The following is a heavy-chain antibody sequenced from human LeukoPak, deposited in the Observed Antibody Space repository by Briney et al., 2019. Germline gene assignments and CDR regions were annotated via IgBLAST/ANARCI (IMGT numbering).Heavy chain of an antibody. CDR1: GGSFSGYY. J-gene: IGHJ4*02. V-gene: IGHV4-34*01. CDR2: INHSGST. CDR3: ARGVADCSSTSCYSYFDY. D-gene: IGHD2-2*01. Sequence: SETLSLTCAVYGGSFSGYYWSWIRQPPGKGLEWIGEINHSGSTNYNPSLKSRVTISVDTSKNQSSLKLSSVTAADTAVYYCARGVADCSSTSCYSYFDYWGQGTLVTVSS.